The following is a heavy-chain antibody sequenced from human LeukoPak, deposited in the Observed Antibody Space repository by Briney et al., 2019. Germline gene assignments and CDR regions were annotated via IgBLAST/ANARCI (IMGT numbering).Heavy chain of an antibody. V-gene: IGHV4-38-2*02. Sequence: SETLSLTCTVSGYSLTNGYYWGWIRHPPGKGLEWIGFIYYSGSIYYNPSLKSRVTISVYTSKNQFSLRLSFVAAADTAVYYCAKDGGRWDLVAPTLDAFDIWGQGTMVTVSS. CDR2: IYYSGSI. J-gene: IGHJ3*02. CDR1: GYSLTNGYY. CDR3: AKDGGRWDLVAPTLDAFDI. D-gene: IGHD1-26*01.